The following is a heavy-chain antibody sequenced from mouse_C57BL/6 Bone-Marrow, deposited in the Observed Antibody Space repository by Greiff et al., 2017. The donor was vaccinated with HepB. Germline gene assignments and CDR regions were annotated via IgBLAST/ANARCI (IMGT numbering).Heavy chain of an antibody. CDR1: GYTFTDYN. CDR2: INPNNGGT. J-gene: IGHJ4*01. Sequence: VQLQQSGPELVKPGASVKMSCKASGYTFTDYNMHWVKQSHGKSLEWIGYINPNNGGTSYNQKFKGKATLTVNKSSSTAYMELRSLTSEDSAVYYCARRCGSSYYAMDYWGQGTSVTVSS. CDR3: ARRCGSSYYAMDY. D-gene: IGHD1-1*01. V-gene: IGHV1-22*01.